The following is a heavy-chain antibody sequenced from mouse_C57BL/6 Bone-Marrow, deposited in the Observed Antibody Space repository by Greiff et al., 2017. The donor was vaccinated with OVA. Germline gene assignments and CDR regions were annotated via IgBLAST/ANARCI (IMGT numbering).Heavy chain of an antibody. D-gene: IGHD2-1*01. CDR1: GYTFTDYE. CDR2: IDPETCGT. V-gene: IGHV1-23*01. J-gene: IGHJ4*01. CDR3: TTIYYGNYVDMDY. Sequence: QVQLKESGAELVRPGASVKLSCKASGYTFTDYEMHCVKQTPVHGLEWIGAIDPETCGTAYNQNFKGKATLTADKSSSTAYMELRSLTSEDSAVYYCTTIYYGNYVDMDYWGQGPSVTVYS.